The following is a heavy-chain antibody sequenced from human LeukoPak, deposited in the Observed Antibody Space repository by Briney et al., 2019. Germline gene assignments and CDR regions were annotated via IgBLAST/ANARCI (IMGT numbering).Heavy chain of an antibody. CDR3: ARLDVERRLDY. CDR2: IHYSGST. V-gene: IGHV4-30-4*01. J-gene: IGHJ4*02. CDR1: GGSISSGDHY. D-gene: IGHD1-1*01. Sequence: SQTLSLTCTVSGGSISSGDHYWNWIRQPPGKGLEWIGYIHYSGSTYYNPSLKSRVIISVDTSKNQFSLKLNSVTAADTAVYYCARLDVERRLDYWAREPWSPSPQ.